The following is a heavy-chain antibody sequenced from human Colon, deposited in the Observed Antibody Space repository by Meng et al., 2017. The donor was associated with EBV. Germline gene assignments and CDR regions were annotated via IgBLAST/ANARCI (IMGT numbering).Heavy chain of an antibody. V-gene: IGHV4-30-2*01. CDR2: IYHSGST. CDR1: GRSVTNGASP. J-gene: IGHJ4*02. CDR3: ARDTSTWGNKGLDH. Sequence: QLHASATGTVNPSQTLSLTRGVSGRSVTNGASPWSCIPQPPGKGLEWIGYIYHSGSTKYNPSLKSRVTISVDTSKNQFSLKLSSVTAADTAVYYCARDTSTWGNKGLDHWGQGILVTVSS. D-gene: IGHD7-27*01.